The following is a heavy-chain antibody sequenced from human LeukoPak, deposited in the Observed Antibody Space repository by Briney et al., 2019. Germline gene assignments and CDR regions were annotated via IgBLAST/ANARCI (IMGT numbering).Heavy chain of an antibody. CDR2: ISWNSGSI. Sequence: GGSLRLSCAASGFTFSTYAMSWVRQAPGKGLEWVSGISWNSGSIGYADSVKGRFTISRDNAKNSLYLQMNSLRAEDTALYYCAKDADGRLDYWGQGTLVTVSS. CDR1: GFTFSTYA. CDR3: AKDADGRLDY. V-gene: IGHV3-9*01. J-gene: IGHJ4*02. D-gene: IGHD5-24*01.